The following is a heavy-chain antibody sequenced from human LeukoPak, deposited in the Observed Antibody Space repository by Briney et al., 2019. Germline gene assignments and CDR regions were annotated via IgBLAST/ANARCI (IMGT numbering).Heavy chain of an antibody. V-gene: IGHV4-4*02. D-gene: IGHD6-19*01. CDR3: AGRPAAVAAKGAFDI. CDR2: IYHSGST. Sequence: SETLSLTCAVSGGSISSSNWWSWVRQPPGKGLEWIGEIYHSGSTNYNPSLKSRVTISVDKSKNQFSLKLSSVTAADTAVYYCAGRPAAVAAKGAFDIWGQGTMVTVSS. J-gene: IGHJ3*02. CDR1: GGSISSSNW.